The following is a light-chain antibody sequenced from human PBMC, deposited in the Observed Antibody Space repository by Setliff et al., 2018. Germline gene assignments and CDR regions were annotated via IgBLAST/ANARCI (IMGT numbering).Light chain of an antibody. J-gene: IGLJ1*01. V-gene: IGLV1-40*01. Sequence: QSVLTQPPSVSGAPGQTATISCTGTRTNIGATYDVHWYQQLPGGAPKLLMYRYSNRPSGVPDRFSGSLSGTTASLAITGLQNEDEADYYCQSYDTSLREYVFGTGTKVTVL. CDR3: QSYDTSLREYV. CDR2: RYS. CDR1: RTNIGATYD.